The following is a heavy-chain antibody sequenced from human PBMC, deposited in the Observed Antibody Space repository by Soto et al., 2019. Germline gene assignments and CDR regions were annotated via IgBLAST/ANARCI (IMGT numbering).Heavy chain of an antibody. Sequence: SETLSLTCTVSGGFISSNYWTWIRQPPGKGLEWIGHVYNSGSTNYNPSLKSRVTISEDTSKSQFSLKVNSMTAADTAVYYCARYRREAVAGYTLDNWGQGILVTVSS. V-gene: IGHV4-59*01. J-gene: IGHJ4*02. D-gene: IGHD6-13*01. CDR2: VYNSGST. CDR3: ARYRREAVAGYTLDN. CDR1: GGFISSNY.